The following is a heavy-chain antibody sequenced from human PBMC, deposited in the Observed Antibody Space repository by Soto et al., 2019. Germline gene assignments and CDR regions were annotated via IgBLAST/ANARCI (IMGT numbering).Heavy chain of an antibody. CDR2: ISYDGSDK. J-gene: IGHJ4*02. D-gene: IGHD3-22*01. V-gene: IGHV3-30-3*01. CDR1: GFTVSSYG. CDR3: ARVLGGYPNFDF. Sequence: QVQLVESGGGVVQPGRSLRLSCAASGFTVSSYGLHWVRQAPGKGLEWSAFISYDGSDKFYADSVKGRFTISRDSSKNTLYLQMNSLRAEDTAVYYCARVLGGYPNFDFWVQGTLVTVSS.